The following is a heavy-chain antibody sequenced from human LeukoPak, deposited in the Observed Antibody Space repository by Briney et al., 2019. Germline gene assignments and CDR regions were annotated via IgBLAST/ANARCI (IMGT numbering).Heavy chain of an antibody. J-gene: IGHJ4*02. D-gene: IGHD3-22*01. CDR1: GFTFINYA. CDR2: ISGNGGTT. V-gene: IGHV3-23*01. CDR3: AKGTYCYDSSGYYYGPTFDN. Sequence: GGSLRLSCAASGFTFINYAMSWVRQAPGKGLEWVSVISGNGGTTYYADSVKGRFSISRDNSKNTLILQMNSLRAEDTAVYYCAKGTYCYDSSGYYYGPTFDNWGQGTLVTVSA.